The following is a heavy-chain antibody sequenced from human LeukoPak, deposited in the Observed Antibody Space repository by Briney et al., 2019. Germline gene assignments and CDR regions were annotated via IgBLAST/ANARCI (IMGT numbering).Heavy chain of an antibody. CDR3: ARVDWLANHYYYMDV. CDR2: IYHSGST. J-gene: IGHJ6*03. V-gene: IGHV4-39*07. CDR1: GVSISSSSYY. Sequence: SETLSLTCNVSGVSISSSSYYWGWIRQPPGKGLEWSGSIYHSGSTYYNPSLKSRATISVDTSKNQYSLKLSSVIAADTAVYYCARVDWLANHYYYMDVWGKGNTVTVSS. D-gene: IGHD2-21*01.